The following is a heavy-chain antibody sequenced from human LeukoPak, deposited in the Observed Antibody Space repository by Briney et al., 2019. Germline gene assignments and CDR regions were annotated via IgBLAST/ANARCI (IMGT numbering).Heavy chain of an antibody. V-gene: IGHV3-30*18. CDR1: GFTFSSYG. D-gene: IGHD5-12*01. CDR2: ISYDGSNK. J-gene: IGHJ4*02. Sequence: PGGSLRLSCAASGFTFSSYGMHWVRQAPGKGLEWVAVISYDGSNKYYADSVKGRFTISRDNSKNTLYLQMNSLRAEDTAVYYCAKTRSYLYGGYSGYFDYWGQGTLVTVSS. CDR3: AKTRSYLYGGYSGYFDY.